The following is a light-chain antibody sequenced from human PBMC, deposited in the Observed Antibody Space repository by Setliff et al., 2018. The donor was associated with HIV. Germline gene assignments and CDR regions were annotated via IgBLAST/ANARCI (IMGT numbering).Light chain of an antibody. CDR1: ASDVGAYNF. CDR2: DVT. J-gene: IGLJ1*01. CDR3: TSYGGNNNFYV. Sequence: QSALTQPRSVSGSPGQSVTFSCTGSASDVGAYNFVSWYQQHPGKAPKLIIYDVTKRPSGVPDRFSGSKSGNTASLTVSGLQAEDEGDYYCTSYGGNNNFYVLGTGTKVTVL. V-gene: IGLV2-8*01.